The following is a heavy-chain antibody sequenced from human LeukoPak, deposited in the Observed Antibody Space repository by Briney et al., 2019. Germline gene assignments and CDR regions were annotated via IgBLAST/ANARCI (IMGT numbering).Heavy chain of an antibody. CDR1: GGSISSGGYS. CDR2: IYHSGST. D-gene: IGHD1-14*01. CDR3: ARGDDRPYFDY. Sequence: PSQTLSLTCAVSGGSISSGGYSWSWIRQPPGKGLEWIGYIYHSGSTYYNPSLRSRVTISVDRSKNQFSLKLSSVTAADTAVYYCARGDDRPYFDYWGQGTLVTVPS. V-gene: IGHV4-30-2*01. J-gene: IGHJ4*02.